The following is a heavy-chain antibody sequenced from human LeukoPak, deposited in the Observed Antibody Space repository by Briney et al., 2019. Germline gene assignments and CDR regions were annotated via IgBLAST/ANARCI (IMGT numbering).Heavy chain of an antibody. D-gene: IGHD3-10*01. CDR1: GFTFTSYA. CDR3: AKGASGSYYIDS. V-gene: IGHV3-23*01. CDR2: VSGGGSGA. J-gene: IGHJ4*02. Sequence: GGSLRLSGVGSGFTFTSYAMNWVRQAPGKGLEWVSGVSGGGSGAYYADSVKGRFTMSRDNSKNTLYLQMNSLRGEDTAVYYCAKGASGSYYIDSWGQAILVAVSS.